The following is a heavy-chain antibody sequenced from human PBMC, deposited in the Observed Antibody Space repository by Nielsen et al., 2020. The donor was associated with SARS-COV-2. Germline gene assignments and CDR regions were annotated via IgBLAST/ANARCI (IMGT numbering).Heavy chain of an antibody. V-gene: IGHV1-18*01. J-gene: IGHJ5*02. CDR2: ISVYNGNT. CDR1: GGTFSSYA. Sequence: ASVKVSCKASGGTFSSYAITWVRQAPGQGLEWMGWISVYNGNTNSAQKLQGRVTMTTDTSTSTAYMELRSLRSDDTAVYYCARNGEYGSNMGGCWFDTWGQGTLVTVSS. D-gene: IGHD4-23*01. CDR3: ARNGEYGSNMGGCWFDT.